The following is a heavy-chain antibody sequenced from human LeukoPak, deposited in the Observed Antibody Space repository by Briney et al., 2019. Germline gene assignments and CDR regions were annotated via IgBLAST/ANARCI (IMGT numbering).Heavy chain of an antibody. V-gene: IGHV4-4*07. CDR3: ARVSGQLVRGWFDP. CDR2: IYTSGST. J-gene: IGHJ5*02. D-gene: IGHD6-13*01. Sequence: SETLSLTCTVSGGSISSYYWSWIRQPAGKGLEWIGRIYTSGSTNYNPSLKSRVTISVDTSKNQFSLKLSSVTAADTAVYYCARVSGQLVRGWFDPWGQGTLVTVSS. CDR1: GGSISSYY.